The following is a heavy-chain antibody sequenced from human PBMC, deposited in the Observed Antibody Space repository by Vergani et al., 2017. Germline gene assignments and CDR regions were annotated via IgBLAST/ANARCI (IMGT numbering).Heavy chain of an antibody. CDR1: GFTFSSYG. J-gene: IGHJ4*02. D-gene: IGHD3-10*01. CDR2: IWYDGSNK. V-gene: IGHV3-33*01. CDR3: ARARFLGPQELVY. Sequence: QVQLVESGGGVVQPGRSLRLSCAASGFTFSSYGMHWVRQAPGKGLVWVAVIWYDGSNKYYADSVKGRFTISRDNSKNTLYLQMNSLRAEDTAVYYCARARFLGPQELVYWGQGTLVTVSS.